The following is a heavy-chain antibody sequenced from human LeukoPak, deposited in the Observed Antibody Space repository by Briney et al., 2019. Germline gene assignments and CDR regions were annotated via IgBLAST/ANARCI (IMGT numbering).Heavy chain of an antibody. Sequence: SETLSLTCAVYGGSFSGYYWSWIRQPPGKGLEWIGEINHSGSTNYNPPLKSRVTISVDTSKNQFSLKLSSVTAADTAVYYCARVNGYYDYVWGSYRSHYFDYWGQGTLVTVSS. V-gene: IGHV4-34*01. CDR3: ARVNGYYDYVWGSYRSHYFDY. CDR2: INHSGST. CDR1: GGSFSGYY. D-gene: IGHD3-16*02. J-gene: IGHJ4*02.